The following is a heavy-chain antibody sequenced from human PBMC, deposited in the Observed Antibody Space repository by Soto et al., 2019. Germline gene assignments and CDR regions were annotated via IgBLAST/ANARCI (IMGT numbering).Heavy chain of an antibody. D-gene: IGHD7-27*01. CDR1: GFSLSTSGVS. V-gene: IGHV2-5*02. CDR3: AHRITGTYLGNGFDI. CDR2: IYWDGDK. J-gene: IGHJ3*02. Sequence: QITLKESGPTLVKPTQTLTLTCTFSGFSLSTSGVSVGWIRQPPGKALEWLALIYWDGDKRYSPSLKSRLTITKDTSKNQVVLTMTNMDPVETATDYCAHRITGTYLGNGFDIWGQGTMVTVSS.